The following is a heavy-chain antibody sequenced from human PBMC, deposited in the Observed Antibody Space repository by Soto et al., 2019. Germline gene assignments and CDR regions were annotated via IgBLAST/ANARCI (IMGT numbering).Heavy chain of an antibody. J-gene: IGHJ4*02. CDR3: ARPGYSSSWYFGY. D-gene: IGHD6-13*01. CDR2: IYYSGST. CDR1: GGSISSSSYY. Sequence: QLQLQESGPGLVKPSETLSLTCTVSGGSISSSSYYWGWIRQPPGKGLEWIGSIYYSGSTYYNPSLKSRVTISVDTSKNQCSLKLSSVTATDTAVYYCARPGYSSSWYFGYWGQGTLVTVSS. V-gene: IGHV4-39*01.